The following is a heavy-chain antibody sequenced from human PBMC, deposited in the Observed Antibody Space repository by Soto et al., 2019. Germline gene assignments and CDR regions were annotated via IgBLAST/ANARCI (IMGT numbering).Heavy chain of an antibody. J-gene: IGHJ4*02. CDR3: ARDRYLSPYSYGDYGPGDY. V-gene: IGHV3-33*01. Sequence: GGSLRLSCAASGFTFSSYGMHWVRQAPGKGLEWVAVIWYDGSNKYYADSVKGRFTISRDNSKNTLYLQMNSLRAEDTAVYYCARDRYLSPYSYGDYGPGDYWGQGTLVTVSS. CDR1: GFTFSSYG. CDR2: IWYDGSNK. D-gene: IGHD4-17*01.